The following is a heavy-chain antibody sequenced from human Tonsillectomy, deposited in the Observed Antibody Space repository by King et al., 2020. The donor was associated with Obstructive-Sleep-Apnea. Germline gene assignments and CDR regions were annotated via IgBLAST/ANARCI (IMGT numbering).Heavy chain of an antibody. CDR1: GFTFSNYG. D-gene: IGHD6-13*01. Sequence: VQPVESGGGVVQPGRSLRLSCAASGFTFSNYGMHWVRQAPGEGLEWVAIISYDGSDKYYADSLKGRFTISRDNSKSTLYLQMNSLRPEDTAVYYCGGYNWFDPWGQGTLVTVSS. V-gene: IGHV3-30*03. CDR3: GGYNWFDP. J-gene: IGHJ5*02. CDR2: ISYDGSDK.